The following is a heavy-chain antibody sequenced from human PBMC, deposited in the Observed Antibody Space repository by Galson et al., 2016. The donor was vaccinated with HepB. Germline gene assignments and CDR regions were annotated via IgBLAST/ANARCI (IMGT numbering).Heavy chain of an antibody. CDR2: ISYHGKT. CDR3: ASDDY. Sequence: SETLSLTCTVSGGSISSSHSYYWGWIRQPPGRGLEWIGTISYHGKTYYHPSLKNRLTISVDTSRNQFSLRLSSVTATDTAVYYCASDDYWGQGTLVTVSS. J-gene: IGHJ4*02. CDR1: GGSISSSHSYY. V-gene: IGHV4-39*02.